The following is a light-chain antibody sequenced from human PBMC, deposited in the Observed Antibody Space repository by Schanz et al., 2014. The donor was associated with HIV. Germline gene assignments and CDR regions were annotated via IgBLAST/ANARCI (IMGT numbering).Light chain of an antibody. CDR1: SSDVGGYNY. CDR2: DVT. J-gene: IGLJ3*02. Sequence: QSALTQPASVSGSPGQSITISCTGTSSDVGGYNYVSWYQQHPGKAPKLIIYDVTNRPSGVSNRFSGSKSGNTASLTISGLQTEDEADYYCSSYAGSNNFWVFGGGTKLTVL. V-gene: IGLV2-14*01. CDR3: SSYAGSNNFWV.